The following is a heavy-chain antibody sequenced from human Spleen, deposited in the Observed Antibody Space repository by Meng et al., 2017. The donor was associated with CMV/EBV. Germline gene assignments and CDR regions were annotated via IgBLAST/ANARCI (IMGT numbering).Heavy chain of an antibody. CDR2: IYYSGST. Sequence: GSYYWSWIRQPPGKGLEWIGYIYYSGSTNYNPSLKSRVTISVDTSKNQFSLKLSSVTAADTAVYYCARGGVPYYYDSSGYPNWFDPWGQRTLVTVSS. CDR3: ARGGVPYYYDSSGYPNWFDP. CDR1: GSYY. D-gene: IGHD3-22*01. V-gene: IGHV4-61*01. J-gene: IGHJ5*02.